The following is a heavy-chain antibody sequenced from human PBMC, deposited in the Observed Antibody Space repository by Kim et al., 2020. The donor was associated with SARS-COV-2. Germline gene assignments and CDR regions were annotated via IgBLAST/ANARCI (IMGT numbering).Heavy chain of an antibody. J-gene: IGHJ4*02. Sequence: QKIQGRVTITADKSTSTAYMELSSLRSEDTAVYYCARDYYDSSGYYAGDYWGQGTLVTVSS. D-gene: IGHD3-22*01. V-gene: IGHV1-69*04. CDR3: ARDYYDSSGYYAGDY.